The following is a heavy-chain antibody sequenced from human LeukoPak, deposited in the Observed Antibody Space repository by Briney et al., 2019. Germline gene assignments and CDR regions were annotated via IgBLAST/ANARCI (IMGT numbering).Heavy chain of an antibody. D-gene: IGHD3-10*01. CDR2: ISGSGGST. CDR1: GFTFSSYA. V-gene: IGHV3-23*01. Sequence: GGSLRLSCAASGFTFSSYAMSWVRQAPGKGLEWVSAISGSGGSTYYADSVKGRFTISRDNSKNTLYLQMNSLRAEDTAVYYCAKDWAGSSLGPMVRGVIMNWGQGTLVTVSS. CDR3: AKDWAGSSLGPMVRGVIMN. J-gene: IGHJ4*02.